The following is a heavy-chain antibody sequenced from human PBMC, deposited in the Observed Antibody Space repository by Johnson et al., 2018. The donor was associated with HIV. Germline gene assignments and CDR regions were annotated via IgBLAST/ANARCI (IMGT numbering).Heavy chain of an antibody. CDR1: GFTFSSFG. Sequence: VQLVESGGGVVQPGGSLRLSCTASGFTFSSFGMHWVRQAPGKGLEWVAFIRYDTSNKYYADSVKGRFTISRDNSGNTLDLQMNSLRAEDTAVYYCAKDFSSSWGRAFDIWGQGTMVTVSS. J-gene: IGHJ3*02. D-gene: IGHD6-13*01. V-gene: IGHV3-30*02. CDR2: IRYDTSNK. CDR3: AKDFSSSWGRAFDI.